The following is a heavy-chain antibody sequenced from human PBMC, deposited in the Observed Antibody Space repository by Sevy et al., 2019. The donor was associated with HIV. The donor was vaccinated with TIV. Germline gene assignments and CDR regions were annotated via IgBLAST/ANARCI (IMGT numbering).Heavy chain of an antibody. CDR3: ARVSIVVVTANYYFDY. Sequence: GESLKISCKGSGYSFTSYWIGWVRQMPGKGLEWMGIIYPGDSDTRYSPSFQGQVTISADKSISTAYLQWSSLKASDTAMYYCARVSIVVVTANYYFDYWGQGTLVTVSS. CDR1: GYSFTSYW. CDR2: IYPGDSDT. D-gene: IGHD2-21*02. V-gene: IGHV5-51*01. J-gene: IGHJ4*02.